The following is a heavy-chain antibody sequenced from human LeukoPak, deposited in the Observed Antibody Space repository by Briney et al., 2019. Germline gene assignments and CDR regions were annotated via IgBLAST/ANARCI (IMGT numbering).Heavy chain of an antibody. D-gene: IGHD3-22*01. Sequence: SETLSLTCSVSGGSISSFYWSWIRQPPGKGLEWIGYIYYSGSTNYNPSLKSRVTISIDTSKSHFSLKLSSVTAADTAVYFCASPRGDDSGGYYTWYFHHWGQGILVTVSS. CDR2: IYYSGST. J-gene: IGHJ1*01. CDR3: ASPRGDDSGGYYTWYFHH. CDR1: GGSISSFY. V-gene: IGHV4-59*08.